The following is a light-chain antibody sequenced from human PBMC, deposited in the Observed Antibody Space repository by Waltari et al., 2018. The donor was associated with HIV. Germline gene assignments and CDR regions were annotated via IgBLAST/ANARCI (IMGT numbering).Light chain of an antibody. CDR2: WGS. Sequence: DIVMTQSPDSLSVSVGERATIICRSSQSVFSSSSSRDFLAWYQQKPGQSPKVLFYWGSTRESGVPDRFSVSGSGTDFTLTSSSLQAEDVAVYLCQEYFSPRRTFGQGTKVEV. CDR1: QSVFSSSSSRDF. CDR3: QEYFSPRRT. V-gene: IGKV4-1*01. J-gene: IGKJ1*01.